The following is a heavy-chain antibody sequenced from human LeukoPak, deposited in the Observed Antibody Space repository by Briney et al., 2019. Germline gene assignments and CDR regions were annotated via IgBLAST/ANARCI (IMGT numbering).Heavy chain of an antibody. CDR3: ARERYYDSSGYPIGWFDP. V-gene: IGHV1-3*01. CDR2: INAGNGNT. D-gene: IGHD3-22*01. CDR1: GYTFTSYA. Sequence: ASVKVYCKASGYTFTSYAMHWVRQAPGQRLEWMGWINAGNGNTKYSQKFQGRVTITRDTSASTAYMELSSLRSEDTAVYYCARERYYDSSGYPIGWFDPWGQGTLVTVSS. J-gene: IGHJ5*02.